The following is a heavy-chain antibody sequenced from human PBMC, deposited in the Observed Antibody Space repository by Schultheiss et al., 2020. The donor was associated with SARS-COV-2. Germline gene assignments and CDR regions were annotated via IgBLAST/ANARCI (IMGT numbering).Heavy chain of an antibody. D-gene: IGHD3-22*01. CDR3: ARGSGYYRY. J-gene: IGHJ4*02. CDR1: GGSISSSSYY. Sequence: SETLSLTCTVSGGSISSSSYYWTWLRQPPGKGLEWIGYIYYSGSTYYNPSLKSRVTISVDTSKNQFSLKLTSVTAADTAIYYCARGSGYYRYWGQGTLVTVSS. V-gene: IGHV4-39*07. CDR2: IYYSGST.